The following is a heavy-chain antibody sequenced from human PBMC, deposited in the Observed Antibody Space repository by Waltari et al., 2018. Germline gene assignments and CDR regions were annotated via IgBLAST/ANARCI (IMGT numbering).Heavy chain of an antibody. Sequence: EVQLVESGGGLVKPGDSLRLSCVASGFTFANAWINWVRQAPGKVREVVGRHKSKAEGGTTEYAAPVKGRFAISRDDSKDTAYLQMNSLKTEDTAMYFCTTEGGRTWPMYWGQGTLVTVSS. CDR1: GFTFANAW. CDR3: TTEGGRTWPMY. D-gene: IGHD2-2*01. V-gene: IGHV3-15*01. CDR2: HKSKAEGGTT. J-gene: IGHJ4*02.